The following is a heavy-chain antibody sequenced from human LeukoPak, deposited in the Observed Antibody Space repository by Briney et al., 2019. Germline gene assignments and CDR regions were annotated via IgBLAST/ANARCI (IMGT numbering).Heavy chain of an antibody. Sequence: PGGSLRLSCVGSGFTFSSYAMGWVRQAPGKGLEWVSGISGSGSGTYYADSVKGRFTISRDNFKNTLYIEMNNLRADDTALYYCAKRPRVGYDGSLSDYWGQGTLVTVSS. CDR3: AKRPRVGYDGSLSDY. CDR2: ISGSGSGT. J-gene: IGHJ4*02. CDR1: GFTFSSYA. V-gene: IGHV3-23*01. D-gene: IGHD5-12*01.